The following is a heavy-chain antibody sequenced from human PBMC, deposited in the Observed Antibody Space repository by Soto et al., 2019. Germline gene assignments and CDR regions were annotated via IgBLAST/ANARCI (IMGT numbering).Heavy chain of an antibody. CDR1: GGSFSGYY. D-gene: IGHD4-17*01. CDR2: INHSGST. Sequence: SETLSLTCAVYGGSFSGYYWSWIRQPPGKGLEWIGEINHSGSTNYNPSLKSRVTISVDTSKNQFSLKLSSVTAADTAVYYCARDPGDYAFDYWGQGTLVTVSS. CDR3: ARDPGDYAFDY. J-gene: IGHJ4*02. V-gene: IGHV4-34*01.